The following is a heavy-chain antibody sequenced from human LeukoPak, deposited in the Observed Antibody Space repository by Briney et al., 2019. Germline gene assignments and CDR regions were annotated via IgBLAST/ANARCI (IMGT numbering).Heavy chain of an antibody. CDR3: ARDQADGRRVQYYYYYMDV. J-gene: IGHJ6*03. CDR1: GGSISSYY. CDR2: IYTSGST. Sequence: SSETLSLTCTVSGGSISSYYWNWIRQPAGKGLEWIGRIYTSGSTNYNPSLKSRVTMSVGTSKNQFSLKLSSVTAADTAVYYCARDQADGRRVQYYYYYMDVWGKGTTVTVSS. D-gene: IGHD5-24*01. V-gene: IGHV4-4*07.